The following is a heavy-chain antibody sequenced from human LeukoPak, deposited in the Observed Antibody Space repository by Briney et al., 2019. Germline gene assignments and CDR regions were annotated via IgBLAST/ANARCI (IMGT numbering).Heavy chain of an antibody. J-gene: IGHJ3*02. Sequence: GESLKISCKGSGYSFTSYWIGWVRHMPGKGLEWMGIIYPGDSDTRYSPSFQGQVTISADKSISTAYLQWSSLKASDTAMYYCARQGRFLEWLGDAFDIWGQGTMVTVSS. CDR2: IYPGDSDT. D-gene: IGHD3-3*01. V-gene: IGHV5-51*01. CDR3: ARQGRFLEWLGDAFDI. CDR1: GYSFTSYW.